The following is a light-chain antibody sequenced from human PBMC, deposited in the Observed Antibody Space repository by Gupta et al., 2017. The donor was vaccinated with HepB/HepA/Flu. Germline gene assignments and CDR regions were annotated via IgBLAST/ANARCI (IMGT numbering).Light chain of an antibody. Sequence: QSVLTQPPSASGTPGQKVTISCSGSSSNIGSNTVTWYQQLPGTAPKLLIYCTNQRPSGVPDRFSGSTSGTSDFLATTALPSEDEADEDGSDWDASPNGHFVFGGGTKLTVL. J-gene: IGLJ2*01. V-gene: IGLV1-44*01. CDR2: CTN. CDR1: SSNIGSNT. CDR3: SDWDASPNGHFV.